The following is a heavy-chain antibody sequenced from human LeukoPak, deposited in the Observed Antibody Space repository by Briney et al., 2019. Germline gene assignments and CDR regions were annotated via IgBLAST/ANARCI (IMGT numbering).Heavy chain of an antibody. V-gene: IGHV1-18*01. CDR2: ISAYNGNT. D-gene: IGHD2-15*01. J-gene: IGHJ4*02. CDR3: ARDQSCSGGSCYHPFDY. CDR1: GYTFASYG. Sequence: ASVKVSCKASGYTFASYGISWVRQAPGQGLERMGWISAYNGNTNYAQKLQGRVTMTTDTSTSTAYMELRSLRSDDTAVYYCARDQSCSGGSCYHPFDYWGQGTLVTVSS.